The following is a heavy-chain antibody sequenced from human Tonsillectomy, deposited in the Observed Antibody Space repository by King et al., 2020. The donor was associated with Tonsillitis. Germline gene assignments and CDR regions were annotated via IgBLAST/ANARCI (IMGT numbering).Heavy chain of an antibody. V-gene: IGHV3-53*01. CDR1: GFTVSSNY. CDR2: IYSGGST. Sequence: VQLVESGGGLIRPGGSLRLSCAASGFTVSSNYMSWVRQAPGKGLEWVSVIYSGGSTFYADSVKGRFSISRDNSKNTLYLQMNSLRAEDTAVYFCARSPYYYDYADAFDLWGQGTMVPVSS. D-gene: IGHD3-22*01. J-gene: IGHJ3*01. CDR3: ARSPYYYDYADAFDL.